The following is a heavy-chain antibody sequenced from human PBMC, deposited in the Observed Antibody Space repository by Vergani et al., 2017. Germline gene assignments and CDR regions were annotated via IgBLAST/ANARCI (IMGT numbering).Heavy chain of an antibody. V-gene: IGHV4-39*01. D-gene: IGHD6-19*01. CDR2: IYYSGST. CDR1: GGSISSSSYY. CDR3: ARQLKQYSSGLLYNWFDP. J-gene: IGHJ5*02. Sequence: QLQLQESGPGLVKPSETLSLTCTVSGGSISSSSYYWGWIRQPPGKGLEWIGSIYYSGSTYYNPSLKSRVTISVDTSKNQFSLKLSSVTAADTAVYYCARQLKQYSSGLLYNWFDPWGQGTLVNVSS.